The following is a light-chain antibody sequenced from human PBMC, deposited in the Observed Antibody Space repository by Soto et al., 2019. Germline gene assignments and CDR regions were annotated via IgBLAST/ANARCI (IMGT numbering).Light chain of an antibody. CDR3: QSYDSSLSIL. J-gene: IGLJ2*01. CDR2: DNN. Sequence: QAVVTQPPSVSGAPGQRVTISCTGSSSNIGAGYDVHWYRQVPGTAPKLLIYDNNNRPSGVPDRFSGSKSGTSASLAITGLQAEDEADYYCQSYDSSLSILLGGGTKLTVL. V-gene: IGLV1-40*01. CDR1: SSNIGAGYD.